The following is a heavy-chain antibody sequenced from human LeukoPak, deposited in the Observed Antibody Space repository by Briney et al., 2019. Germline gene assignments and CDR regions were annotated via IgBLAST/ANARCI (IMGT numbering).Heavy chain of an antibody. J-gene: IGHJ6*02. V-gene: IGHV1-2*02. CDR2: INPNRGGT. CDR3: ARNNVVVVPAAQTAYYYGMDV. Sequence: ASVKVSCKASGYTFTGYYMHWVRQAPGQGLEWMGWINPNRGGTNYAQKLQGRVTITRDTSISTAYMELSRLRSDDTAVYYCARNNVVVVPAAQTAYYYGMDVWGQGTTVTVSS. D-gene: IGHD2-2*01. CDR1: GYTFTGYY.